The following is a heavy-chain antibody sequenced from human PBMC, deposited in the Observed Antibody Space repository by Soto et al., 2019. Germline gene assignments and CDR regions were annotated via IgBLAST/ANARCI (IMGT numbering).Heavy chain of an antibody. CDR3: ARARPYYYDSSGYYPQDYYYYGMDV. CDR2: ISAYNGNT. V-gene: IGHV1-18*01. Sequence: ASVKVSCKASGYTFTSYGISWVRQAPGQGGEGMGWISAYNGNTNYAQKLQGRVTMTTDTSTSTAYLELRSLRSDDTAVYYCARARPYYYDSSGYYPQDYYYYGMDVWGQGTTVTVSS. CDR1: GYTFTSYG. J-gene: IGHJ6*02. D-gene: IGHD3-22*01.